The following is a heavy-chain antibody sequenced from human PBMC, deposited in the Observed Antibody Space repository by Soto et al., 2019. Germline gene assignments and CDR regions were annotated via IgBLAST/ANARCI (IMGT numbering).Heavy chain of an antibody. V-gene: IGHV3-30*18. D-gene: IGHD3-22*01. J-gene: IGHJ4*02. CDR3: AKDMAYYYDSSGPRPGSGIDY. CDR1: GFQFSIYG. Sequence: PGGSLRLSCAASGFQFSIYGMHWIRQAPGKGLEWVALLSCDRVTVNYADSVRGRFTISRDHNTNTLYLEMRNLRPEDTAVYFCAKDMAYYYDSSGPRPGSGIDYWGQGTRVTVSS. CDR2: LSCDRVTV.